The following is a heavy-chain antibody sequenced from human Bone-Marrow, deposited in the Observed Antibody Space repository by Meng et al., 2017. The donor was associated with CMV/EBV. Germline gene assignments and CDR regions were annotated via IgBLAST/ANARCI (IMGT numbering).Heavy chain of an antibody. CDR3: ARDHLAPDYDILTGSFDY. D-gene: IGHD3-9*01. Sequence: GGSLRLSCAASGFTFSSYAMHWVRQAPGKGLEWVAVISYDGSNKYYADSVKGRFTISRDNSKNTLYLQMNSLRAEDTAVYYCARDHLAPDYDILTGSFDYWGRGTLVT. V-gene: IGHV3-30*04. J-gene: IGHJ4*02. CDR1: GFTFSSYA. CDR2: ISYDGSNK.